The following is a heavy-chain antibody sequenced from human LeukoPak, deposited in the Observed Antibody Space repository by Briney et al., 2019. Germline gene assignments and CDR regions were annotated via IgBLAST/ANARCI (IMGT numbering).Heavy chain of an antibody. CDR1: GGSISSSSYY. Sequence: SETLSLTCTVSGGSISSSSYYWGWIRQPPGKGLEWIGSIYYSGSTYYNPSLKSRVTISVDTSKNQFSLKLSSVTAADTAVYYCARLRQQLVTPWGQGTLVTVSS. CDR2: IYYSGST. D-gene: IGHD6-13*01. V-gene: IGHV4-39*01. J-gene: IGHJ5*02. CDR3: ARLRQQLVTP.